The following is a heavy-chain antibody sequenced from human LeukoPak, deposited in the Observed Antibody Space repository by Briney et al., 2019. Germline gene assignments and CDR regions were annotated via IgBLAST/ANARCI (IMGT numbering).Heavy chain of an antibody. D-gene: IGHD5-18*01. J-gene: IGHJ4*02. Sequence: SETLSLTCAVSGGSISSGGYSWSWIRQPPGKGLEWIGYIYHSGSTYYNPSLKSRVTISVDRSKNQFSLKLSSVTAADTAAYYCARSGYSYGNGGDYFDYWGQGTLVTVSS. CDR1: GGSISSGGYS. CDR2: IYHSGST. CDR3: ARSGYSYGNGGDYFDY. V-gene: IGHV4-30-2*01.